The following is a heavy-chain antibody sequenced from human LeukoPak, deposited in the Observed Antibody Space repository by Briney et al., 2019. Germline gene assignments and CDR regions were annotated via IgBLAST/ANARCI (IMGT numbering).Heavy chain of an antibody. CDR2: IYYSGST. CDR1: GGSISSYY. V-gene: IGHV4-59*01. CDR3: ARGFRWYYGSGSYSNYYYGMDV. D-gene: IGHD3-10*01. J-gene: IGHJ6*04. Sequence: SETLSLTCTVSGGSISSYYWSWIRQPPGKGLEWIGYIYYSGSTNYNPSLKSRVTISVDTSKNQFCLKLSSVTAADTAVYCCARGFRWYYGSGSYSNYYYGMDVWGKGTTVNVSS.